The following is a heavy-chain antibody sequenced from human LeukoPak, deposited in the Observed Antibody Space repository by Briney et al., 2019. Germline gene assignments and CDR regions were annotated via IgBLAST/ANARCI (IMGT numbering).Heavy chain of an antibody. CDR3: AKDDAWIRFGE. CDR2: ISSSGGST. CDR1: GFTFSSYA. V-gene: IGHV3-23*01. J-gene: IGHJ4*02. D-gene: IGHD3-10*01. Sequence: GGSLRLSCAASGFTFSSYAMSWVRQAPGKGLEWVSSISSSGGSTDYADSVKGRFTISRDNSKNTLYLQMNSLRAEDTAVYYCAKDDAWIRFGEWSQGTLVTVSS.